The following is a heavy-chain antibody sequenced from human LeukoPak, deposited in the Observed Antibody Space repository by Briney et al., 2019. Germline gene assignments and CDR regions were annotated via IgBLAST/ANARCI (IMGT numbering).Heavy chain of an antibody. V-gene: IGHV4-30-4*08. CDR2: IYYSGST. CDR3: ARADYYGSGRGDDAFDI. J-gene: IGHJ3*02. CDR1: GGSISSGGYY. D-gene: IGHD3-10*01. Sequence: SETLSLTCTVSGGSISSGGYYWSWIRQHPGKGLEWIGYIYYSGSTYYNPSLKSRVTISVDTSKNQFSLKLSSVTAADTAVYYCARADYYGSGRGDDAFDIWGQGTMVTVSS.